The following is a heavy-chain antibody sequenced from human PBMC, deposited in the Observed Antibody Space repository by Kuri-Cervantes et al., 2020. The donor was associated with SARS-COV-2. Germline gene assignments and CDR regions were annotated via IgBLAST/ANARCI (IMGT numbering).Heavy chain of an antibody. J-gene: IGHJ5*01. D-gene: IGHD3-10*01. Sequence: SVKVSCKASGGTFSSYAISWVRQAPGQGLEWMGGIIPILGIANYAQKFQGRVTITADKSTSTAYMELSSLRSEDTAFYYCVKDILSYSGSGTYYDSWGQGTLVTVSS. CDR2: IIPILGIA. CDR1: GGTFSSYA. V-gene: IGHV1-69*10. CDR3: VKDILSYSGSGTYYDS.